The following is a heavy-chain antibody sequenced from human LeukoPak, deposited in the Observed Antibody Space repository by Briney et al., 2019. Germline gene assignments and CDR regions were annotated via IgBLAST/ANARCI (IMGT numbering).Heavy chain of an antibody. V-gene: IGHV4-39*01. CDR2: IYYSGST. J-gene: IGHJ4*02. CDR1: GGSISSSSYY. D-gene: IGHD4-23*01. Sequence: PSETLSLTCTVSGGSISSSSYYWGWIRQPPGKGLEWIGSIYYSGSTYYNPSLKSRVTISVDTSKNQFSLKLSSVTAADTAVYYCARLGTVVRLFDYWGQGTLVTVSS. CDR3: ARLGTVVRLFDY.